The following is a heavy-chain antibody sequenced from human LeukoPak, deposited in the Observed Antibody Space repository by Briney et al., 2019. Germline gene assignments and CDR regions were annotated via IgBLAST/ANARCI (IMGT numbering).Heavy chain of an antibody. Sequence: GGSLRLSCAASGFTFSSYWMSWVRQAPGKGLEWVANIKKDGSEKYYVDSVKGRFTISRDNAKTSLYLQMNSLRAEDTAVYYCARTAIAAAAFYNWFDPWGQGTLVTVSS. CDR1: GFTFSSYW. J-gene: IGHJ5*02. CDR2: IKKDGSEK. V-gene: IGHV3-7*01. CDR3: ARTAIAAAAFYNWFDP. D-gene: IGHD6-13*01.